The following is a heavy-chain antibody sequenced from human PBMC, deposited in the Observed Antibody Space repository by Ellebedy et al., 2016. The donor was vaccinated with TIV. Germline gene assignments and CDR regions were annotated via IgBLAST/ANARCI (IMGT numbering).Heavy chain of an antibody. CDR2: IYTSGKT. D-gene: IGHD3-16*02. CDR3: ALDSGSYPEYYFDC. Sequence: PGGSLRLSCAASGFTVTNTHMSWVRQAPGKGLEWVANIYTSGKTYYADAVKGRFTISRDDDKNTLFLEMNTLRVEDTALYYCALDSGSYPEYYFDCWGQGTLVTVSS. V-gene: IGHV3-53*01. J-gene: IGHJ4*02. CDR1: GFTVTNTH.